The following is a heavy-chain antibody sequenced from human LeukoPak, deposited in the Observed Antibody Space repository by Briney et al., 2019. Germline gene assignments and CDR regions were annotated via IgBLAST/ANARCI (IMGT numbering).Heavy chain of an antibody. CDR3: AGGIAAAGTPGY. V-gene: IGHV4-34*01. D-gene: IGHD6-13*01. CDR2: INHSGST. J-gene: IGHJ4*02. Sequence: SETLSLTCAVYGGSFSGYYWSWIRQPPGKGLEWIGEINHSGSTNYNPSLKSRVTISVDTSKNQFSLKLSSVTAADTAVYYCAGGIAAAGTPGYWGQGTLVAVSS. CDR1: GGSFSGYY.